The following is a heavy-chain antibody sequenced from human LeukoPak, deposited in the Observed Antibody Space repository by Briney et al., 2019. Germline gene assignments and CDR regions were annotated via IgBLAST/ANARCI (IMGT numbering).Heavy chain of an antibody. CDR2: ISGGGGST. D-gene: IGHD1-26*01. CDR1: GFTFTSYS. J-gene: IGHJ4*02. Sequence: GGSLRLSWAASGFTFTSYSMNWVRQAPGKGLEWVSTISGGGGSTYYADSVKGRFTISRDNSKNTLYLQVSSLRAEDTAVYYCAKGGKWDVTPFDYWGQGTLVTVSS. CDR3: AKGGKWDVTPFDY. V-gene: IGHV3-23*01.